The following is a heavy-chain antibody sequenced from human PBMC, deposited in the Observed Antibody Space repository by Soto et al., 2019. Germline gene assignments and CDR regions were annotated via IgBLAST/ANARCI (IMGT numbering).Heavy chain of an antibody. CDR3: ARHGYSGYETGNFDY. J-gene: IGHJ4*02. CDR1: GGSISSYY. Sequence: SETLSLTCTVSGGSISSYYWSWIRQPPGKGLEWIGYIYYSGSTNYDPSLKSRVTISVDTSKNQFSLKLSSVTAADTAVYYCARHGYSGYETGNFDYWGQGTLVTVSS. D-gene: IGHD5-12*01. CDR2: IYYSGST. V-gene: IGHV4-59*08.